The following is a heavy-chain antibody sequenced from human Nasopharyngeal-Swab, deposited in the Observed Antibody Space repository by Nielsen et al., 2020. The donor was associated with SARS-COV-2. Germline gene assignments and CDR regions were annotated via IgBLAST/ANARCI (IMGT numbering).Heavy chain of an antibody. CDR2: IGTADDT. CDR1: GFTFSSYD. J-gene: IGHJ6*04. Sequence: GESLKTSCAASGFTFSSYDMHWVRQATGKGLEWVSAIGTADDTYYPGSVKGRFTISRENAKNSLYLQMNSLRAEDTAVYYCAREVYGLDVWGKGTTVTVSS. CDR3: AREVYGLDV. V-gene: IGHV3-13*01. D-gene: IGHD6-6*01.